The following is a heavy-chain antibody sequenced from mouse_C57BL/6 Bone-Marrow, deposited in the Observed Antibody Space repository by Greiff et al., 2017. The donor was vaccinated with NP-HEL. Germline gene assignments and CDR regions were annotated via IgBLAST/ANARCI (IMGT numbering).Heavy chain of an antibody. Sequence: QVQLQQPGAELVRPGTSVKLSCKASGYTFTSYWMHWVKQRPGQGLEWIGVIDPSDSYTNYNQKFKGKATLTVDTSSSTAYMQLSSLTSEDSAVYYGARSYYGNSWFAYWGQGTLVTVSA. CDR1: GYTFTSYW. CDR2: IDPSDSYT. J-gene: IGHJ3*01. CDR3: ARSYYGNSWFAY. D-gene: IGHD2-10*01. V-gene: IGHV1-59*01.